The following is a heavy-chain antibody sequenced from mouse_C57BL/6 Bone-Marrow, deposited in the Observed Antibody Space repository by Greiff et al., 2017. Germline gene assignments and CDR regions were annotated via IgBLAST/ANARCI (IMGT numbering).Heavy chain of an antibody. Sequence: QVQLQQPGAELVKPGASVKLSCKASGYTFTSYWMHWVKQRPGQGLEWIGMIHPNSGSTNYNEKFKRKATLTVDKSSSTAYMQLSSRTSEDSAVYYCARGGSSLSYWYFDVWGTGTTVTVSS. D-gene: IGHD1-1*01. CDR2: IHPNSGST. CDR3: ARGGSSLSYWYFDV. J-gene: IGHJ1*03. CDR1: GYTFTSYW. V-gene: IGHV1-64*01.